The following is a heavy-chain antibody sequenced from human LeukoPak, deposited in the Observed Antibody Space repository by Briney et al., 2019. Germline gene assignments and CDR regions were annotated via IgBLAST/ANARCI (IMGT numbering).Heavy chain of an antibody. V-gene: IGHV4-39*01. Sequence: SETLSLTCTVSGGSISRTSQYWGWIRQPPENGLEWIGSMYYSGATYYNASLKSRVTISLDTSKNQFSLTLTSVTAADTAVYYCVRLGRMGNVVYWGQGTLVPVSS. CDR2: MYYSGAT. J-gene: IGHJ4*02. D-gene: IGHD3/OR15-3a*01. CDR1: GGSISRTSQY. CDR3: VRLGRMGNVVY.